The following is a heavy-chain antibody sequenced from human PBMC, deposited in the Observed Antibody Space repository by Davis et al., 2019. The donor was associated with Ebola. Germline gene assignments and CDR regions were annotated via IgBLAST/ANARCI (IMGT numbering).Heavy chain of an antibody. CDR1: GGTFSSYA. V-gene: IGHV1-69*04. CDR2: IIPILGIA. D-gene: IGHD3-9*01. Sequence: SVKVSCKASGGTFSSYAISWVRQAPGQGLEWMGRIIPILGIANYAQKFQGRVTITADKSTSTAYMELSSLRSEDTAVYYCARDHYDILTGYFDYWGQGTLVTVSS. J-gene: IGHJ4*02. CDR3: ARDHYDILTGYFDY.